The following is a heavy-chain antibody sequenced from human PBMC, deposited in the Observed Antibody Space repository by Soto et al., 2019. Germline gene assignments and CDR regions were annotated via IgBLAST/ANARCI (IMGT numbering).Heavy chain of an antibody. V-gene: IGHV1-46*01. D-gene: IGHD1-7*01. CDR3: ARVRAKNWNYGYAFDI. CDR1: GYTFTSYY. J-gene: IGHJ3*02. CDR2: INPSGGST. Sequence: ASVKVSCKASGYTFTSYYMHWVRQAPGQGLEWMGIINPSGGSTSYAQKFQGRATMTRDTSTSTVYMELSSLRSEDTAVYYYARVRAKNWNYGYAFDIWGQGTMVTVSS.